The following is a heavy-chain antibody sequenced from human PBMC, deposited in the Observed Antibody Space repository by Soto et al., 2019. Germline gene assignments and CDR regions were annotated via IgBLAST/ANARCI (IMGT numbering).Heavy chain of an antibody. D-gene: IGHD6-19*01. CDR2: IYNNETF. CDR1: GAAVISGSFY. CDR3: ARVPLRYSSSHNFDS. Sequence: SETLSLTCSVSGAAVISGSFYFICIRQPPGKGLELIGFIYNNETFNYNPSLKSRVTLSVDTSKHQFSLKLSSVTAADTAVYYCARVPLRYSSSHNFDSWGQGALVTVSS. V-gene: IGHV4-61*01. J-gene: IGHJ4*02.